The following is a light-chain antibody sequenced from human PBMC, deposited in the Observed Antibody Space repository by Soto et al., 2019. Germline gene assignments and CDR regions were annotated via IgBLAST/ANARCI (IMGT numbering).Light chain of an antibody. V-gene: IGKV1-5*01. CDR3: QQYNSYPWT. Sequence: DIPMTQSPSTLSASVGDRVTITCRASQSISSRLAWYQQKPGKAPKLLIYDASRLESGVPSRFSGSGSGTEFTLTISSLQPDDFATYYCQQYNSYPWTFGQGTKVEIK. CDR2: DAS. CDR1: QSISSR. J-gene: IGKJ1*01.